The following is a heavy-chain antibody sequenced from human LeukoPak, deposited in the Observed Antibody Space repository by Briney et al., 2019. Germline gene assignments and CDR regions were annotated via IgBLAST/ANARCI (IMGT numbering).Heavy chain of an antibody. CDR3: ARGPLRHYYGSGDDAFDI. Sequence: KPSETLSLTCTVSGGSISSYYWSWIPQPPGKGLEWIGYIYYSGSTNYNPSLKSRVTISVDTSKNQFSLKLSSVAAADTAVYYCARGPLRHYYGSGDDAFDIWGQGTMVTVSS. V-gene: IGHV4-59*01. J-gene: IGHJ3*02. D-gene: IGHD3-10*01. CDR2: IYYSGST. CDR1: GGSISSYY.